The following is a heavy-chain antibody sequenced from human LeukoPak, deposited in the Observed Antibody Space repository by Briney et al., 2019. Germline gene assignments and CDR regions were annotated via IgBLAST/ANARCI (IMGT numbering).Heavy chain of an antibody. J-gene: IGHJ4*02. V-gene: IGHV1-24*01. Sequence: ASVKVSCKVSGYTLTELSMHWVRQAPGKGLEWMGGFDPEDGETIYAQKFQGRVTMTEDTSTDTAYMELSSLRSEDTAVYYCATDHPFVFQVGATRNFDYWGQGTLVTVSS. CDR3: ATDHPFVFQVGATRNFDY. CDR2: FDPEDGET. CDR1: GYTLTELS. D-gene: IGHD1-26*01.